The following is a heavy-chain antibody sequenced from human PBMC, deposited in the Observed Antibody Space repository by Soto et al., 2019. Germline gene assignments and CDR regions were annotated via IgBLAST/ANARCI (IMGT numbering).Heavy chain of an antibody. J-gene: IGHJ6*02. CDR2: IWYDGSNK. CDR1: GFTFSSYG. CDR3: ARDSAIAARPIYYYGMDV. D-gene: IGHD6-6*01. V-gene: IGHV3-33*01. Sequence: GGSLRLSCAASGFTFSSYGMHWVRQAPGKGLEWVAVIWYDGSNKYYADSVKGRFTISRDNSKNTLYLQMNSLRAEDTAVYYCARDSAIAARPIYYYGMDVWGQGTTVTVSS.